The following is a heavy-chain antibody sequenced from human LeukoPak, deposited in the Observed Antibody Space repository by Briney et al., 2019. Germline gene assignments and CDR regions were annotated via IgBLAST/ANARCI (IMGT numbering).Heavy chain of an antibody. Sequence: SETLSLTCTVSGYSISSGHYWGWIRQPPGKGLEWIGSIYHSGSTYYNPSLKSRVTISVDTSKNQFSLKLSSVTAADTAVYYCARLVRGVIISHWGQGTLVTVSS. V-gene: IGHV4-38-2*02. CDR2: IYHSGST. CDR1: GYSISSGHY. J-gene: IGHJ4*02. D-gene: IGHD3-10*01. CDR3: ARLVRGVIISH.